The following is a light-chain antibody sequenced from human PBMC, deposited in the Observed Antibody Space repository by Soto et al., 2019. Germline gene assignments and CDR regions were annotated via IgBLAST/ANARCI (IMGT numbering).Light chain of an antibody. CDR2: EGG. V-gene: IGLV2-23*03. J-gene: IGLJ1*01. CDR1: SSDVGGYNF. CDR3: CSYAGFSSFV. Sequence: QSVLTQPASVSGSAVQSITISCTGTSSDVGGYNFVSWYRQSPGEVPKLILYEGGKRPSGVSSRFSGSKSGNTASLTISGLQAEDEADYYCCSYAGFSSFVFGTGTKLTVL.